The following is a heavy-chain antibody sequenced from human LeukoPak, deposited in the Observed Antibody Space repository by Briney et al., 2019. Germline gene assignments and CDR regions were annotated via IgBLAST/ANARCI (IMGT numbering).Heavy chain of an antibody. CDR1: GYTFTGYY. J-gene: IGHJ4*02. D-gene: IGHD3-16*02. CDR3: ARDKYYDYVWGSYRPDY. Sequence: GASVKVSCKAPGYTFTGYYMHWVRQAPGQGLEWMGRINPNSGGTNYAQKFQGRVTMTRDTSISTAYMELSRLRYDDTAVYYCARDKYYDYVWGSYRPDYWGQGTLVTVSS. CDR2: INPNSGGT. V-gene: IGHV1-2*06.